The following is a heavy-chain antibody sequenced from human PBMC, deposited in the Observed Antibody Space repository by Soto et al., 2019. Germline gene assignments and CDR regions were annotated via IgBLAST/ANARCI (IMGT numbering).Heavy chain of an antibody. V-gene: IGHV1-2*02. J-gene: IGHJ5*02. CDR3: ARDLGSPWIQLWLSGQWFDP. D-gene: IGHD5-18*01. CDR1: GYTFTGYY. CDR2: INPNSGGT. Sequence: SVKVSCKASGYTFTGYYMHWVRQAPGQGLEWMGWINPNSGGTNYAQKFQGRVTMTRDTSISTAYMELSRLRSDDTAVYYCARDLGSPWIQLWLSGQWFDPWGQGPLVTVSS.